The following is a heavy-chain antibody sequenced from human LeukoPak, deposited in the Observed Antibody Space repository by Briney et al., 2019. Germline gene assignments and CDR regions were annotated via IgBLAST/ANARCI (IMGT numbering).Heavy chain of an antibody. CDR2: IKQDGNEK. CDR3: ARDTGYGFDH. CDR1: GFTFSSYW. J-gene: IGHJ4*02. V-gene: IGHV3-7*01. Sequence: GGSLRLSCAASGFTFSSYWMSWVRQALGKGLEWVANIKQDGNEKYYVDSVKGRFTISRDNAKNSLYVQMNSLRAEDTAVYYCARDTGYGFDHWGQGTLVTVSS. D-gene: IGHD5-18*01.